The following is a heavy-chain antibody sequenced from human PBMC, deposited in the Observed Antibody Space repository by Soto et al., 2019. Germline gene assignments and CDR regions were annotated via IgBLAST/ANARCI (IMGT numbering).Heavy chain of an antibody. J-gene: IGHJ6*02. V-gene: IGHV1-69*13. CDR2: IIPIFGTA. CDR1: GGTFSSYA. Sequence: ASVKVSCKASGGTFSSYAISWVRQAPGQGLEWMGGIIPIFGTANYAQKFQGRVTITADESTSTAYMELSSLRSEDTAVYYCAREVGTNYGIDVWGQGTTVTVSS. D-gene: IGHD2-8*01. CDR3: AREVGTNYGIDV.